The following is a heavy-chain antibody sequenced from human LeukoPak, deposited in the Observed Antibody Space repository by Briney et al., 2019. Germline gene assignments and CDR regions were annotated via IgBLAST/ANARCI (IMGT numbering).Heavy chain of an antibody. CDR1: GSTFSSYA. CDR3: ARTWAHYYYYGMDV. V-gene: IGHV3-30*04. D-gene: IGHD3-16*01. CDR2: ISYDGSNK. J-gene: IGHJ6*02. Sequence: PGRSLRLSCAASGSTFSSYAMHWVRQAPGKGLEWVAVISYDGSNKYYADSVKGRFTISRDNSKNTLYLQMNSLRAEDTAVYYCARTWAHYYYYGMDVWGQGTTVTVSS.